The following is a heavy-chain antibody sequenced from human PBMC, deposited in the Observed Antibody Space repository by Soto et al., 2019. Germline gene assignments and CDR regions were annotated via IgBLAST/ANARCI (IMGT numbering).Heavy chain of an antibody. Sequence: SVKVSGKASGGTFSPYTVNWVRQAPGQGLEWMGRIIPFLGVTNYAQKFQARVTLTADTSTTTAYMELSGLRFEDTAVYYCARDWESTVSTWSFGAFWGRGTLVTVSS. CDR1: GGTFSPYT. D-gene: IGHD3-10*01. CDR2: IIPFLGVT. J-gene: IGHJ4*02. V-gene: IGHV1-69*04. CDR3: ARDWESTVSTWSFGAF.